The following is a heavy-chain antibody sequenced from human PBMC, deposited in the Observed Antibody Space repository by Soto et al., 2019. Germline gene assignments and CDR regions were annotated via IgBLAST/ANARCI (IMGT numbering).Heavy chain of an antibody. V-gene: IGHV3-30*18. J-gene: IGHJ4*02. CDR1: GFTFNIYG. CDR2: ISYDGSNQ. Sequence: LRLSCAASGFTFNIYGMHWVRQAPDKGLEWVALISYDGSNQYYADSVKGRFTISRDNSKNTLFLQMNSLRADDTAVYYCAKDQASGQGSFDSWGQGTLVTVSS. D-gene: IGHD3-10*01. CDR3: AKDQASGQGSFDS.